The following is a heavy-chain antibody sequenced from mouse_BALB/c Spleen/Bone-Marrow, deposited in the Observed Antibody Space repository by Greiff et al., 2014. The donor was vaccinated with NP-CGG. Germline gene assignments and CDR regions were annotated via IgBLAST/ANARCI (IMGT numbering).Heavy chain of an antibody. J-gene: IGHJ3*01. D-gene: IGHD2-1*01. Sequence: VQLKESGPDLVKPSQSLSLTCTVTGYSITSGYSWHWLRQFPGNKLEWMGYIHYSGSTNYNPSLKSRISITRDTSKNQFFLQLNSVTTEDTATYYCARREGNHAAWFAYWGQGTLVTVSA. CDR2: IHYSGST. CDR3: ARREGNHAAWFAY. CDR1: GYSITSGYS. V-gene: IGHV3-1*02.